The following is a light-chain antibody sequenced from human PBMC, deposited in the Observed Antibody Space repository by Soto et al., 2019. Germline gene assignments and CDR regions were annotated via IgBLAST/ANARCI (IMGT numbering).Light chain of an antibody. CDR2: KAS. CDR1: QIITKW. V-gene: IGKV1-5*03. CDR3: QQYNSYPRT. J-gene: IGKJ1*01. Sequence: DIQMTQSPSTVSASVGDTVTITCRASQIITKWLAWYQQKPAKAPNLLIYKASSLNNGVPSRFSGSGSGTEFTLTISSLQPDDFATYYCQQYNSYPRTFGQGTKVDIK.